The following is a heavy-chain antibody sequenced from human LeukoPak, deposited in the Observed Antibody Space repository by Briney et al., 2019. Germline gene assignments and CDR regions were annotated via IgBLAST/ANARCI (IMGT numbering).Heavy chain of an antibody. CDR1: GFTFSSYA. Sequence: PGGSLRLSCAASGFTFSSYAMSWVRPAPGKGLEWVSAISGSGGSTYYADSVKGRFTISRDNSKNTLYLQMNSLRAEDTAVYYCAKDVGDYGTYYFDYWGQGTLVTVSS. D-gene: IGHD4-17*01. J-gene: IGHJ4*02. CDR2: ISGSGGST. V-gene: IGHV3-23*01. CDR3: AKDVGDYGTYYFDY.